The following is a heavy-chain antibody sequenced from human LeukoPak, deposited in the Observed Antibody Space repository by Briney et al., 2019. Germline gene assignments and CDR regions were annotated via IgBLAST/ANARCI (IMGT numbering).Heavy chain of an antibody. CDR2: IKQDGSVK. V-gene: IGHV3-7*01. CDR1: GFTFSDYW. J-gene: IGHJ5*02. CDR3: ARDRHSYDLGWFDP. Sequence: GGSLRLSCAASGFTFSDYWMSWVRQAPGKGLEWVANIKQDGSVKNSVDSLKGRFTISRDNAKNSMYLQMSSLRAEDTAVYFCARDRHSYDLGWFDPWGQGTLVTVSS. D-gene: IGHD5-18*01.